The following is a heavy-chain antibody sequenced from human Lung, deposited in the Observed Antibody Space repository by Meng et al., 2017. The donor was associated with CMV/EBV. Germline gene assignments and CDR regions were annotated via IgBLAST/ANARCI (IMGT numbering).Heavy chain of an antibody. J-gene: IGHJ4*02. CDR2: INRDGSEK. CDR1: GFRFSTYS. V-gene: IGHV3-7*01. D-gene: IGHD2-21*01. Sequence: SXAASGFRFSTYSMSWVRQAPGKGLEWLASINRDGSEKDYVDSVKGRFTISRDNAKNSLYLVMNSLRAEDTAVYYCASLFCGPTTCYYFDWWAQGTXVPVSS. CDR3: ASLFCGPTTCYYFDW.